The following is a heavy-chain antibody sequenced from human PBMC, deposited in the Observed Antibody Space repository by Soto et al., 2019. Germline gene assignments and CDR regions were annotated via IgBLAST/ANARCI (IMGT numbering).Heavy chain of an antibody. CDR3: ARASGYSSSWYPIAVASTDYYYGMDV. CDR2: IWYDGSYK. Sequence: PGGSLRLSCAASGFTFSSYGMHWVRQAPGKGLEWVAVIWYDGSYKYYADSVKGRFTISRDNSKNTLYLQMNSLRAEDTAVYYYARASGYSSSWYPIAVASTDYYYGMDVWGQGTTVTVSS. D-gene: IGHD6-13*01. J-gene: IGHJ6*02. CDR1: GFTFSSYG. V-gene: IGHV3-33*01.